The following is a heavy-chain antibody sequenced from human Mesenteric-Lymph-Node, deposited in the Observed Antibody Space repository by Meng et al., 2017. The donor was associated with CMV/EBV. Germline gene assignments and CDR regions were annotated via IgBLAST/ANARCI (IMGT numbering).Heavy chain of an antibody. CDR2: INVGNGDT. CDR1: GSSFTPYG. J-gene: IGHJ4*02. V-gene: IGHV1-3*01. Sequence: SCQPSGSSFTPYGMHWVRQAPGQRLEWMGWINVGNGDTEYSQKFQGRVIITRATSASTAYMELSSLRSEAAAVYFCASCSSTGCPYWGQGTLVTVSS. CDR3: ASCSSTGCPY. D-gene: IGHD2-2*01.